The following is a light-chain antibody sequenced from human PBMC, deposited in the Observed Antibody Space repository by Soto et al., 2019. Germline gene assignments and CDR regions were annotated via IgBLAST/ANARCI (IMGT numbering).Light chain of an antibody. V-gene: IGKV3-15*01. CDR3: QQYNNWPLT. CDR2: GAS. Sequence: EIGMTQSPATLSVSPGERATLSCRASQSVSNNLAWYQQKPGQAPRLLIYGASTRATGIPARFSGSGSGTEFTLTISSLQSEDFAVYYCQQYNNWPLTFGGGTKVEIQ. J-gene: IGKJ4*01. CDR1: QSVSNN.